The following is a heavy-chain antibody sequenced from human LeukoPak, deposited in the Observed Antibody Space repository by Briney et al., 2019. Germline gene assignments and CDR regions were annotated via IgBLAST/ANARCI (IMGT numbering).Heavy chain of an antibody. V-gene: IGHV4-4*02. D-gene: IGHD1-26*01. CDR2: IYYSGIT. CDR3: ARAYSASHVYDMDV. CDR1: GDSVSGAFW. J-gene: IGHJ6*03. Sequence: SETLSLTCAVSGDSVSGAFWWSWVRLPPHKGLEWIATIYYSGITYYNPSLKSRVIISVDTSKNQFSLKLTSVTAADTAMYYCARAYSASHVYDMDVWGKGTTVTVSS.